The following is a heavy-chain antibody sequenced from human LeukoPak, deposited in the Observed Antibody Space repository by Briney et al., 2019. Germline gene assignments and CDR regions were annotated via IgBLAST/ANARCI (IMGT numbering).Heavy chain of an antibody. Sequence: PGGSLRLSCAASGLTFSSYGMHWVGQAPGEGREGVAVIWNDGTNKYYADSVKGRFTISRDNSKNTLYLQMNSLRAEDTAVYYCARDSLGSSSGWFDPWGQGTLVTVSS. J-gene: IGHJ5*02. D-gene: IGHD6-19*01. V-gene: IGHV3-33*01. CDR3: ARDSLGSSSGWFDP. CDR1: GLTFSSYG. CDR2: IWNDGTNK.